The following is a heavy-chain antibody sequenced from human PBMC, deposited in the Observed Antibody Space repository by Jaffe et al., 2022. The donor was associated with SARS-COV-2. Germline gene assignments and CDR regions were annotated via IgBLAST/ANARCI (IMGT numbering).Heavy chain of an antibody. CDR2: IYDSGST. V-gene: IGHV4-4*02. CDR3: ARTPHC. CDR1: GGSISRGYW. J-gene: IGHJ3*01. Sequence: QVQLQESGPGLVKPSETLSLTCAVSGGSISRGYWWTWVRQPPGKGLEWIGEIYDSGSTNYNPSLKSRVTISLDKSKNQFSLRLTSVTAADTAVYYCARTPHCWGQGTMVTVSS.